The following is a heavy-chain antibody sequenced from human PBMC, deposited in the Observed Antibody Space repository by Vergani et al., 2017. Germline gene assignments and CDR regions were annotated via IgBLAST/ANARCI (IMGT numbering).Heavy chain of an antibody. CDR2: IASSDTTV. V-gene: IGHV3-11*04. CDR3: ARESYSSASFDY. D-gene: IGHD6-6*01. J-gene: IGHJ4*02. CDR1: GFFFSDYY. Sequence: VQLLESGGGLVKPGGSLRLSCTASGFFFSDYYMSWLRQAPGKGLEWISYIASSDTTVYYADSVKGRFTISRDNAKNSLYLQMNSLRAEDTAVYYCARESYSSASFDYWGQGTLVTVSS.